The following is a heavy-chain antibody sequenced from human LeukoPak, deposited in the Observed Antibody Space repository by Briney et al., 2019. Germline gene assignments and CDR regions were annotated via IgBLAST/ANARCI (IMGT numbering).Heavy chain of an antibody. J-gene: IGHJ3*02. CDR1: GGSISSSSYY. Sequence: SETLSLTCTVSGGSISSSSYYWGWIRQPPGKGLEWIGSIYYSGSTYHNPSLKSRVTISVDTSKNQFSLKLSSVTAADTAVYYCARHSVGTKAFDIWGQGTMVTVSS. D-gene: IGHD1-26*01. CDR3: ARHSVGTKAFDI. V-gene: IGHV4-39*01. CDR2: IYYSGST.